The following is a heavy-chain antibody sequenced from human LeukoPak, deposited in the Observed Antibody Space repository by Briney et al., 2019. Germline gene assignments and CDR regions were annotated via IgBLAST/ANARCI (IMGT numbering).Heavy chain of an antibody. J-gene: IGHJ3*02. Sequence: PGGSLRLSCAASGFTFSSYSMNWVRQAPGKRLEWVSSISSSSSYIYYADSVKGRFTISRDNAKNSLYLQMNSLRAEDTAVYYCASGGWGDAFDTWGQGTMVTVSS. CDR1: GFTFSSYS. CDR2: ISSSSSYI. V-gene: IGHV3-21*01. D-gene: IGHD3-16*01. CDR3: ASGGWGDAFDT.